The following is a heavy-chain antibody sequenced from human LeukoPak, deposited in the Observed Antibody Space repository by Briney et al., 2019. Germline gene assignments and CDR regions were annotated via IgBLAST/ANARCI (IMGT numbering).Heavy chain of an antibody. V-gene: IGHV3-64D*06. CDR2: ISVDGGRT. CDR1: GFTFIHYA. Sequence: PGGSLRLSCSASGFTFIHYAMNWVRQAPGKGPENVSSISVDGGRTYYADSVEGRFTISRDNSNNTVFLQMTGLRTEDSAVYYCVKDQVTSMINKDFDHWGRGTLVTVSS. CDR3: VKDQVTSMINKDFDH. J-gene: IGHJ4*02. D-gene: IGHD3-16*01.